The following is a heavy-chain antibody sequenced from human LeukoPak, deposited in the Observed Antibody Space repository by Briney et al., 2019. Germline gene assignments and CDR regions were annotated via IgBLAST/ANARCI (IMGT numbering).Heavy chain of an antibody. CDR2: ISSSGSTI. D-gene: IGHD5-12*01. J-gene: IGHJ4*02. CDR3: AKGATGATRGYEEWRLPFH. Sequence: GGSLRLSCAASGFTFSSYEMNWVRQAPGKGLEWVSYISSSGSTIYYADSVKGRFTISRDNAKNSLYLQMNSLRAEDTAVYYCAKGATGATRGYEEWRLPFHWGQGTLVTVSS. CDR1: GFTFSSYE. V-gene: IGHV3-48*03.